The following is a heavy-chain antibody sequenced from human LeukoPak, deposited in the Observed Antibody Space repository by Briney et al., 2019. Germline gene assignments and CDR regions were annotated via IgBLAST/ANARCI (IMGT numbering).Heavy chain of an antibody. CDR2: IDQSGST. Sequence: SETLSLTCAVSGASLSTYCWSWIRQPPEKGLEWVGEIDQSGSTNYNPSLNSRVAISVDTSKSQFSLRLTSVSAADTAVYYCARAGGADSPQDLDYWGQGILVTVPS. CDR1: GASLSTYC. D-gene: IGHD3-22*01. CDR3: ARAGGADSPQDLDY. J-gene: IGHJ4*02. V-gene: IGHV4-34*01.